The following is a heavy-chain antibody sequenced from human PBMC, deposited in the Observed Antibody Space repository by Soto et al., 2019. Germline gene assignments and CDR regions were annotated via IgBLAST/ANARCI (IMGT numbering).Heavy chain of an antibody. CDR2: ISSSDRYI. J-gene: IGHJ3*02. CDR1: GFNFSTYT. Sequence: GGALSLSSEDSGFNFSTYTMNWVSQAPGTGLERVSSISSSDRYIYYADSVKGRFTISRVDAKNSLYLQMNSLRAEDTAVYYCARDRCSGGSCYRTYAFYIWGQ. V-gene: IGHV3-21*06. CDR3: ARDRCSGGSCYRTYAFYI. D-gene: IGHD2-15*01.